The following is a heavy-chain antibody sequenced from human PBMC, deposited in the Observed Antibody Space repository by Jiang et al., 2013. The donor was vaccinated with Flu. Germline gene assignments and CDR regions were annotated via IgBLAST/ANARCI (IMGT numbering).Heavy chain of an antibody. V-gene: IGHV6-1*01. J-gene: IGHJ3*02. D-gene: IGHD3-9*01. CDR2: TYYRSKWYN. Sequence: GRTYYRSKWYNDYAVSVKSRITINPDTSKNQFSLQLNSVTPEDTAVYYCASTIGISSPDAFDIWGQGTMVTVSS. CDR3: ASTIGISSPDAFDI.